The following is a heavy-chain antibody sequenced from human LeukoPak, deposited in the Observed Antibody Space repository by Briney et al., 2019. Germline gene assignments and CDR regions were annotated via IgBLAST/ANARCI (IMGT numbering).Heavy chain of an antibody. Sequence: SETLSLTCAVYGGSFSGYYWSWIRQPPGKGPEWIGEINHSGSTNYNPSLKSRVTISVDTSKNQFSLKLSSVTAADTAVYYCARGRGRTQFALGYWGQGTLVTVSS. D-gene: IGHD3-16*01. CDR2: INHSGST. CDR3: ARGRGRTQFALGY. V-gene: IGHV4-34*01. CDR1: GGSFSGYY. J-gene: IGHJ4*02.